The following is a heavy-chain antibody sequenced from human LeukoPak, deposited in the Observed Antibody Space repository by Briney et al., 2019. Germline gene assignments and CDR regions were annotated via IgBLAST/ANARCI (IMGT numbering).Heavy chain of an antibody. CDR1: GYTFTSYG. J-gene: IGHJ6*02. V-gene: IGHV1-18*01. D-gene: IGHD3-10*01. Sequence: ASVKVSCKASGYTFTSYGISWVRQAPGQGLEWMGWISAYNGNTNYAQKLQGRVTMTTDTSTSTAYMELRGLRSDDTAVYYCARAMVRGVSLFYYYYGMDVWGQGTTVTVSS. CDR2: ISAYNGNT. CDR3: ARAMVRGVSLFYYYYGMDV.